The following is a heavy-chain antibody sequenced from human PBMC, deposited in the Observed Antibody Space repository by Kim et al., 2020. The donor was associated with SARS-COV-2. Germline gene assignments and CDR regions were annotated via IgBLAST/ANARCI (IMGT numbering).Heavy chain of an antibody. J-gene: IGHJ4*02. V-gene: IGHV1-3*01. Sequence: GRVTITRDTSASTAYMELSSLRSEDTAVYYCARVRCSGGSCYGGYYFDYWGQGTLVTVSS. CDR3: ARVRCSGGSCYGGYYFDY. D-gene: IGHD2-15*01.